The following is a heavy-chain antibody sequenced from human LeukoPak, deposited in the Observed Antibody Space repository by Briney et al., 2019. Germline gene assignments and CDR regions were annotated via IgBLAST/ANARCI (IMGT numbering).Heavy chain of an antibody. J-gene: IGHJ4*02. V-gene: IGHV4-38-2*01. CDR3: ARRRVTDFYYFDY. CDR1: DYSVTNGYY. D-gene: IGHD2-21*02. CDR2: TYHGGST. Sequence: PSETLSLTCSVSDYSVTNGYYWGWLRQPPGKGLEWIGSTYHGGSTYYNPSLKSRVTISVDTSKNQFSLKLSSVTAADTAVYYCARRRVTDFYYFDYWGQGTLVTVSS.